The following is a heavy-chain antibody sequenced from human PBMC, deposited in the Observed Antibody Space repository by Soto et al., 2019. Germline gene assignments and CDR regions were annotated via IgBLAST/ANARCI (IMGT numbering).Heavy chain of an antibody. V-gene: IGHV3-43*01. Sequence: GGSLRLSCAASGFTFEDYTIHWVRQAPGKALEWVSLISWDGGTTYYTHSVKGRFTISRDNSKNSLYLQMNSLRPEDTALYYCAKDGSQKDDDGNWLGSWGQGTLVTVSS. J-gene: IGHJ5*01. CDR1: GFTFEDYT. D-gene: IGHD3-16*01. CDR2: ISWDGGTT. CDR3: AKDGSQKDDDGNWLGS.